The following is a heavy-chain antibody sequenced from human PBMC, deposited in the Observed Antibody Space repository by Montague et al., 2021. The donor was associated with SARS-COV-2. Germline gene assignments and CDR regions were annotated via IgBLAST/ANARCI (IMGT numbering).Heavy chain of an antibody. Sequence: TLSLTCTVSGGSISSGSYYWSWLRQPAGKGLEWIGRIYTSGSTNYNPSLKSRVTISVDTSKNQFSLKLSSVTAADTAVYYCASGIAATYYYYMDVWGKGTTVTASS. J-gene: IGHJ6*03. CDR2: IYTSGST. V-gene: IGHV4-61*02. D-gene: IGHD6-13*01. CDR3: ASGIAATYYYYMDV. CDR1: GGSISSGSYY.